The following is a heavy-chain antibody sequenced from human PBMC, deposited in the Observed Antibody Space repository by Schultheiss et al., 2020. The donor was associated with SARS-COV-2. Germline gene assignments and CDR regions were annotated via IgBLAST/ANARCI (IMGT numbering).Heavy chain of an antibody. CDR1: GGTFSSYG. V-gene: IGHV1-69*13. D-gene: IGHD3-9*01. Sequence: SVKVSCKASGGTFSSYGISWVRQAPGQGLEWMGGIIPRFGTANYAQKFQGRVTITADESTSTAYMELSSLRSEDTAVYYCARGSLLRYFDFTYYYYGMDVWGQGTTVTVSS. CDR2: IIPRFGTA. J-gene: IGHJ6*02. CDR3: ARGSLLRYFDFTYYYYGMDV.